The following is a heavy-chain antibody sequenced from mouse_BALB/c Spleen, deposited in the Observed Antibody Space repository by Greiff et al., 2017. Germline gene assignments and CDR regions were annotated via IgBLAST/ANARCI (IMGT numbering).Heavy chain of an antibody. J-gene: IGHJ3*01. D-gene: IGHD3-1*01. CDR2: IHYSGST. CDR3: ERKGPHSSWFAY. V-gene: IGHV3-1*02. Sequence: EVQLQESGPDLVKPSQSLSLTCTVTGYSITSGYSWHWIRQFPGNILEWRVYIHYSGSTNYNPSLKSRISITRDTSKNQFCLQLNSVTTEDTATYNCERKGPHSSWFAYWGQGTLVTVSA. CDR1: GYSITSGYS.